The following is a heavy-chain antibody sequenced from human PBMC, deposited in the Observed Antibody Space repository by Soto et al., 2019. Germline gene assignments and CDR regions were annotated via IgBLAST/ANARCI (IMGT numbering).Heavy chain of an antibody. Sequence: ASETLSLTCTVSGGSISSYYWSWIRQPPGKGLEWIGYIYYSGRTNYNPSLKSRVTISVDTSKNQFSLKLSSVTAADTAVYYCARGYGSSTICYIWDNWFDPWGQGTLVTVSS. CDR3: ARGYGSSTICYIWDNWFDP. CDR2: IYYSGRT. CDR1: GGSISSYY. V-gene: IGHV4-59*01. J-gene: IGHJ5*02. D-gene: IGHD2-2*02.